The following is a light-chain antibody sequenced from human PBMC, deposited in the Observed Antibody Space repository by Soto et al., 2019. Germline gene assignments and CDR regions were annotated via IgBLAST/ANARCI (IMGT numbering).Light chain of an antibody. CDR2: GAS. V-gene: IGKV3-15*01. CDR1: QSVSAN. Sequence: EIVMTQSPATLSVSPGERATLSCRARQSVSANLAWYHQKPGQAPRLLIYGASTRATGIPVRFSGSGSGTEFTLSISSLQSEDFAVYYCQQYNNWPLTFGPGTKVDIK. J-gene: IGKJ3*01. CDR3: QQYNNWPLT.